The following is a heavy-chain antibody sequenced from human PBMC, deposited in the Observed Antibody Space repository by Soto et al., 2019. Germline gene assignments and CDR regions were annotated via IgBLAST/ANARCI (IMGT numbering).Heavy chain of an antibody. D-gene: IGHD1-26*01. Sequence: ASVKVSCKASGYTFTSYGISLVRQAPGQGLEWMGCINGANGNTKYPQKLQDRVTITRDTSASTGYMELSSLRSEDTAVYYCVKEKSGNWAFDDWGQGTLVTVSS. J-gene: IGHJ4*02. CDR3: VKEKSGNWAFDD. CDR1: GYTFTSYG. CDR2: INGANGNT. V-gene: IGHV1-18*01.